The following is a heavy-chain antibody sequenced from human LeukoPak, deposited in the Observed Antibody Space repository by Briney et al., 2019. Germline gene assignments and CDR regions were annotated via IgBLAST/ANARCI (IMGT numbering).Heavy chain of an antibody. J-gene: IGHJ4*02. CDR2: ISGSGGST. CDR3: AKDVSNLKPPNYDILTGYNDY. D-gene: IGHD3-9*01. CDR1: GFTFSSYA. V-gene: IGHV3-23*01. Sequence: PGGSLRLSCAASGFTFSSYAMSWVRQAPGKGLEWVSAISGSGGSTYYADSVKGRFTISRDNSKNTLYLQMNSLRAEDTAVYYCAKDVSNLKPPNYDILTGYNDYWGQGTLVTVSS.